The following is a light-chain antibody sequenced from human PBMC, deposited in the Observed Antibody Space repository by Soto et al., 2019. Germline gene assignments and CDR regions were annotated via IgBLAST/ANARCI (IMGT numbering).Light chain of an antibody. CDR1: QSISSY. CDR2: AAS. J-gene: IGKJ4*01. V-gene: IGKV1-39*01. CDR3: QQSYSTPLT. Sequence: DSQRTQSPSSLSASVGDRVTITCRASQSISSYLNWYQKKPGKAPKILIYAASSLQSGVPSRFSGSGSGTDFNLTISSLQTEDFATYYCQQSYSTPLTFGGGTKLDIK.